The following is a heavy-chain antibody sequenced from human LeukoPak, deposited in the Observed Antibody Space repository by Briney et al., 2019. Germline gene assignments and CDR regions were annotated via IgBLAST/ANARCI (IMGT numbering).Heavy chain of an antibody. V-gene: IGHV6-1*01. Sequence: SQTLSLTCAISGDSVSSNSAAWNWIRQSPSRGLEWLGRTYYRSKWYNDYAVSVKSRITINPDTSKNQFSLQLNSVTPEDTAVYYCARDPGWFGELDYYYGMDVWGQGTTVTVSS. CDR1: GDSVSSNSAA. CDR2: TYYRSKWYN. D-gene: IGHD3-10*01. J-gene: IGHJ6*02. CDR3: ARDPGWFGELDYYYGMDV.